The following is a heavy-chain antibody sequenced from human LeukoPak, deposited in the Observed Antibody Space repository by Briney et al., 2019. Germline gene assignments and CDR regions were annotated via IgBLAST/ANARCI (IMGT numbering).Heavy chain of an antibody. Sequence: PSETLSLTRTVSGGSISSYYWSWIRQPPGKGLEWIGYIYYSGSTNYNPSLKSRVTISVDTSKNQFSLKLSSVTAADTAVYYCARDRYYYDSSGYLRPDDAFDIWGQGTMVTVSS. CDR2: IYYSGST. D-gene: IGHD3-22*01. V-gene: IGHV4-59*01. J-gene: IGHJ3*02. CDR1: GGSISSYY. CDR3: ARDRYYYDSSGYLRPDDAFDI.